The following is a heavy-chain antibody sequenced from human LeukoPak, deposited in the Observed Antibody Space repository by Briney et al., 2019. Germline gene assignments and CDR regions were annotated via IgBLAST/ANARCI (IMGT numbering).Heavy chain of an antibody. CDR3: ARRSDESLTGSDY. CDR2: IYPGDSDT. J-gene: IGHJ1*01. V-gene: IGHV5-51*01. CDR1: GYKFSNYW. Sequence: GESLKISCKASGYKFSNYWIVWVRQMPGKGLEWMGIIYPGDSDTAYGPSFQDRVTISADKSNNTALLHLSSLRASDTAIYYCARRSDESLTGSDYWGQGTLVTVSS. D-gene: IGHD3-9*01.